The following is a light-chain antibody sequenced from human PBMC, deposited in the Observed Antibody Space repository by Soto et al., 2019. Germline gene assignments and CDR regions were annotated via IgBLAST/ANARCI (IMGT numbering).Light chain of an antibody. V-gene: IGKV3-20*01. CDR2: GAS. J-gene: IGKJ1*01. CDR3: QQYAGSPWT. CDR1: QSVGVIY. Sequence: EIVLTQSPGTLSLSPGERATLSCRASQSVGVIYLAWYQQKPGQAPRLLIYGASSSATGIPDRFSGSGSGTDFTLTISRLEPEDFAVYYCQQYAGSPWTFGQGTKVEIK.